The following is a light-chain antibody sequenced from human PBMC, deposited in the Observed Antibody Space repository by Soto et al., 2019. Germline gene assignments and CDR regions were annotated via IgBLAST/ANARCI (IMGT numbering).Light chain of an antibody. J-gene: IGKJ5*01. CDR2: GAS. V-gene: IGKV3-15*01. Sequence: EIVVTQSPATLSASPGERVTLSCRASQFVSRRLAWYQQRLGQVPRLLSYGASTRATGIPARFSGSGSGTEFTLTISSLQSEDFAVYYCQQYNYWPPITFGQGTRLEIK. CDR3: QQYNYWPPIT. CDR1: QFVSRR.